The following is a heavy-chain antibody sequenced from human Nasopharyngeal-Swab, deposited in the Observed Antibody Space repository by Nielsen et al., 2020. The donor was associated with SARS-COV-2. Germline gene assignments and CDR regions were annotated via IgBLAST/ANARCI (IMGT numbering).Heavy chain of an antibody. CDR1: GFTFSSYG. CDR3: ARDGPVSYSSGWYFTPDLNGSFDY. CDR2: ISHDGNNK. Sequence: GESLKISCAASGFTFSSYGMHWVRQAPGKGLEWVASISHDGNNKHYADSVKGRFTISRDNSKNTLYLQMNSLRAEDTAVYYCARDGPVSYSSGWYFTPDLNGSFDYWGQGTLVTVSS. J-gene: IGHJ4*02. V-gene: IGHV3-30*03. D-gene: IGHD6-19*01.